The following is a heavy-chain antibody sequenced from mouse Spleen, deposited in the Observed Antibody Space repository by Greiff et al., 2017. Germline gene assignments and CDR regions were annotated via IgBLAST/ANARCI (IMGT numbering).Heavy chain of an antibody. CDR1: GFTFSSYA. Sequence: EVQRVESGGGLVKLGGSLKLSCAASGFTFSSYAMSWVRQTPEKRLEWVATISSGGGNTYYPDSVKGRFTISRDNAKNTLYLQMSSLKSEDTAMYYCARESFDYWGQGTTLTVSA. CDR3: ARESFDY. V-gene: IGHV5-9-3*01. CDR2: ISSGGGNT. J-gene: IGHJ2*01.